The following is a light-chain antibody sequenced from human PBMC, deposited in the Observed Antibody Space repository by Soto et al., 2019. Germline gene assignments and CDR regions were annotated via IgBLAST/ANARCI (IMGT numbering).Light chain of an antibody. Sequence: VVLTQSPATLSLSPGERATLSCRASQSVSSYLAWYQQKPGQAPRLLIYDASIRTTGIPARFSGSGSGTDFTLTISSLEPEDFAVYYCQQRSTWLTFGGGTKVEIK. V-gene: IGKV3-11*01. J-gene: IGKJ4*01. CDR2: DAS. CDR1: QSVSSY. CDR3: QQRSTWLT.